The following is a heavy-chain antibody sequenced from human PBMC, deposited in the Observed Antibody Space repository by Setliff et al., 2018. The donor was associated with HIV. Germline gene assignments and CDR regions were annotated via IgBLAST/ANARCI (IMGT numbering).Heavy chain of an antibody. CDR3: ARVVYTYYYMDV. CDR2: IYYSGST. J-gene: IGHJ6*03. D-gene: IGHD4-4*01. CDR1: GGSISSGGYY. V-gene: IGHV4-31*03. Sequence: LSLTCTVSGGSISSGGYYWSWIRQHPGKGLEWIGYIYYSGSTYYSPSLKSRLMISVDTSKNQFSLNMTSVTAADTAVYFCARVVYTYYYMDVWGKGTTVTVS.